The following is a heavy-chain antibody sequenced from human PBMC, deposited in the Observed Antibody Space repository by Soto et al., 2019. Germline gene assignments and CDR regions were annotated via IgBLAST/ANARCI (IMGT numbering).Heavy chain of an antibody. Sequence: GGSLRLSCAASGFSFSVYSMNWVRQAPGKGLEWVSSISSSSTFIYYADSVKGRFTISRDNAKSSLFLQLDSLRAEDTAVYYWARARQRQLPEFDDWGQGTRVTVSS. D-gene: IGHD6-25*01. J-gene: IGHJ4*02. CDR3: ARARQRQLPEFDD. V-gene: IGHV3-21*01. CDR2: ISSSSTFI. CDR1: GFSFSVYS.